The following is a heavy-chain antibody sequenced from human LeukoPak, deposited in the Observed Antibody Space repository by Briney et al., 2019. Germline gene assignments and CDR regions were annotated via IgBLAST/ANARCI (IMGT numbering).Heavy chain of an antibody. CDR1: GYTFSAYC. Sequence: GASVKVSCKASGYTFSAYCMHWVRQAPGQGLEWMGWINPKSGGTNYAQKFQGRVSMTGDTSISTAYMELSRLRSDDTAVYYCARTLVVINDAFDIWGQGTMVTVSS. V-gene: IGHV1-2*02. CDR3: ARTLVVINDAFDI. CDR2: INPKSGGT. J-gene: IGHJ3*02. D-gene: IGHD3-22*01.